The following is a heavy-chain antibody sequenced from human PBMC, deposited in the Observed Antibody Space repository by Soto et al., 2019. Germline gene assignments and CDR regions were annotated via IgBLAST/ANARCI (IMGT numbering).Heavy chain of an antibody. CDR1: GFTFSDEN. J-gene: IGHJ6*02. CDR3: ARDSDCHSTSCCFPPHV. D-gene: IGHD2-2*01. Sequence: PGGSLRLSCSASGFTFSDENMSCERQVPGKGLEWDSGISGGGSYIFYADSVQGRFSISRDNAKNSLFLEMNSLRVEDTAVYYCARDSDCHSTSCCFPPHVSAQGPSVTVSS. V-gene: IGHV3-21*06. CDR2: ISGGGSYI.